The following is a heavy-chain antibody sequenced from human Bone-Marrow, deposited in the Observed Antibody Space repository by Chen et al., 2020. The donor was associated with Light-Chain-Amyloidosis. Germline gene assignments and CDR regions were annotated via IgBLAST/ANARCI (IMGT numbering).Heavy chain of an antibody. Sequence: EVQLLDSGGGLVQPGGSLRLSCVASGFTFSNYAMSWVRQAPGKGLEWVAGLSGTGGSTYNADAVQGRFTISRDTSKNTLYLQMSSLRVEDTAVYYCAKQMIQGPAFYYNYMDVWGKGTTVTVSS. CDR1: GFTFSNYA. V-gene: IGHV3-23*01. D-gene: IGHD3-16*01. J-gene: IGHJ6*03. CDR3: AKQMIQGPAFYYNYMDV. CDR2: LSGTGGST.